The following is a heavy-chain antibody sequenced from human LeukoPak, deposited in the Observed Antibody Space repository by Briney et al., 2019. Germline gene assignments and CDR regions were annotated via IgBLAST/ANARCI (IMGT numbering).Heavy chain of an antibody. CDR3: ARPDILTGYYTC. V-gene: IGHV1-24*01. J-gene: IGHJ4*02. D-gene: IGHD3-9*01. Sequence: ASVKVSCKASGGTFSSYAISWVRQAPGKGLEWMGGFDPEDGETIYAQKFQGRVTMTEDTSTDTAYMELSSLRSEDTAVYYCARPDILTGYYTCWGQGTLVTVSS. CDR1: GGTFSSYA. CDR2: FDPEDGET.